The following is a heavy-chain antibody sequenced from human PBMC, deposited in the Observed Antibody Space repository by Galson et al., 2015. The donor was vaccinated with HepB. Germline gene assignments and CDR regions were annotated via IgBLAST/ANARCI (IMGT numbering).Heavy chain of an antibody. Sequence: SGAEVKKPGESLKISCKASGGTFSSYAISWVRQAPGQGLEWMGGIIPIFGTANYAQKFQGRVTITANESTSTAYMELSSLRSEDTAVYYCAGVLRLGYCSSTSCSTFVGAFDIWGQGTMVTVSS. CDR3: AGVLRLGYCSSTSCSTFVGAFDI. D-gene: IGHD2-2*01. CDR2: IIPIFGTA. V-gene: IGHV1-69*01. J-gene: IGHJ3*02. CDR1: GGTFSSYA.